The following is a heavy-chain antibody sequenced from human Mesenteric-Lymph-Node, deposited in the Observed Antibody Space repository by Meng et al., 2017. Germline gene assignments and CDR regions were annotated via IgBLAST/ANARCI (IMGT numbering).Heavy chain of an antibody. CDR2: ISHSGSP. CDR1: GGSISNGGYY. V-gene: IGHV4-31*03. D-gene: IGHD3-10*01. J-gene: IGHJ4*02. CDR3: ARGKYYYGSGSYYNSY. Sequence: SETLSLTCTVSGGSISNGGYYWSWIRQYPGKGLEWIGYISHSGSPYYNPSLKSRTTISGDTSENQFSLNLNSVTAADTAVYYCARGKYYYGSGSYYNSYWGQGTLVTVSS.